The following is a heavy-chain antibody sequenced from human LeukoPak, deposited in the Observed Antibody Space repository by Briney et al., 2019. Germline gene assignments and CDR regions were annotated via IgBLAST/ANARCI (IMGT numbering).Heavy chain of an antibody. Sequence: ASVKVSCKASGYTFTGYYMHWVRQAPGQGLGWMGWINPNSGGTNYAQKFQGRVTMTRDTSISTAYMELSRLRSDDTAVYYCARVNTMIVDSDVWGQGTTVTVSS. CDR1: GYTFTGYY. CDR2: INPNSGGT. D-gene: IGHD3-22*01. CDR3: ARVNTMIVDSDV. J-gene: IGHJ6*02. V-gene: IGHV1-2*02.